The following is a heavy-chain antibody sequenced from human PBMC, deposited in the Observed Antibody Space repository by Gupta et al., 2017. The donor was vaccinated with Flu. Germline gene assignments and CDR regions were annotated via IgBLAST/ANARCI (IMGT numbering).Heavy chain of an antibody. CDR3: AKDRSGNPAIDY. D-gene: IGHD6-13*01. CDR2: IAAAGDRT. J-gene: IGHJ4*02. Sequence: EVQLLESGGGLVQPGGSLRLSCAVPGLTFSDYAMNWVRQAPGKGLEWVSSIAAAGDRTYYADSVMGRFTISRDNSKNTLYLQMTSLRGDDTALYYRAKDRSGNPAIDYWGQGTLVTVSA. V-gene: IGHV3-23*01. CDR1: GLTFSDYA.